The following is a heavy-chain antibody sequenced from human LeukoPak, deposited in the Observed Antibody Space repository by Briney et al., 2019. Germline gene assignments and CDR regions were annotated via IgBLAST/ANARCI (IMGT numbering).Heavy chain of an antibody. CDR2: ISSSSSTI. J-gene: IGHJ3*02. CDR1: GFTFSSYS. V-gene: IGHV3-48*04. CDR3: ARDGQVWISRGYSYGPDAFDI. D-gene: IGHD5-18*01. Sequence: GGSLRLSCAASGFTFSSYSMNWVRQAPGKGLEWVSYISSSSSTIYYADSVKGRFTISRDNAKNSLYLQMNSLRAEDTAVYYCARDGQVWISRGYSYGPDAFDIWGQGTMVTVSS.